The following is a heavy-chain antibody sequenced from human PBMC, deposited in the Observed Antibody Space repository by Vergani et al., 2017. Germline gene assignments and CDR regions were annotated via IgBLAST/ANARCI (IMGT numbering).Heavy chain of an antibody. CDR3: AGDILTDDAFDI. CDR1: GFTFSSYE. J-gene: IGHJ3*02. Sequence: EVQLVESGGGLVQPGGSLRLSCAASGFTFSSYEMNWVRQAPGKGLEWVSYISSSCSTIYYADSVKGRFTIFRDNAKNSLYLQMNSLRGEDTAVYYCAGDILTDDAFDIWGQGTMVTVSS. CDR2: ISSSCSTI. D-gene: IGHD3-9*01. V-gene: IGHV3-48*03.